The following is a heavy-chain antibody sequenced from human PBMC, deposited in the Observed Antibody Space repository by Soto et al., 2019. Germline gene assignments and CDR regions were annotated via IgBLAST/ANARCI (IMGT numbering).Heavy chain of an antibody. D-gene: IGHD6-19*01. CDR3: ARLSSGWYGFGWFDP. CDR1: GGSISSSSYY. J-gene: IGHJ5*02. CDR2: IYYSGST. V-gene: IGHV4-39*01. Sequence: SETLSFTCTVSGGSISSSSYYWGWIRQPPGKGLEWIGSIYYSGSTYYNPSLKSRATISVDTSKNQFSLKLSSVTAADTAVYYCARLSSGWYGFGWFDPWGQGTLVTVSS.